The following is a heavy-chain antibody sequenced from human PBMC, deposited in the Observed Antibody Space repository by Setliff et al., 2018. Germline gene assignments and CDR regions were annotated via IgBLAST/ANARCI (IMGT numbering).Heavy chain of an antibody. CDR1: GFIFTKYA. J-gene: IGHJ4*02. V-gene: IGHV3-23*01. CDR2: ISGRDSST. CDR3: ASANTTGYYYFDY. D-gene: IGHD1-26*01. Sequence: GGSLRLSCAASGFIFTKYAMSWVRLAPGKGLEWVSAISGRDSSTYYADSVKGRFTISRDNSKNTLYLQMNSLRAEDTAVYYCASANTTGYYYFDYWGQGTLVTVSS.